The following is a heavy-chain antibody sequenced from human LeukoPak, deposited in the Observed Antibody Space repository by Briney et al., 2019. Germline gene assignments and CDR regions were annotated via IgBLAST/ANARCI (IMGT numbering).Heavy chain of an antibody. Sequence: PGGSLRLSCAASGFTFSSYWMSWVRQAPGKGLEWVANIKQDGSEKYYVDSVKGRFTISRDNAKNSLYLQMNSLRAEDTAMYYCARAPGYCSGGSCYPGYFDYWGQGTLVTVSS. D-gene: IGHD2-15*01. V-gene: IGHV3-7*01. J-gene: IGHJ4*02. CDR1: GFTFSSYW. CDR3: ARAPGYCSGGSCYPGYFDY. CDR2: IKQDGSEK.